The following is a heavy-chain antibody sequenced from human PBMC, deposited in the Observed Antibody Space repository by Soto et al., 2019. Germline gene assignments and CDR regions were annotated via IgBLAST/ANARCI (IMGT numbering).Heavy chain of an antibody. CDR1: GFTFSSYD. V-gene: IGHV3-13*01. Sequence: GGSLRLSCATSGFTFSSYDMHWVRQATGKGLEWVSAIGTAGDTYYPGSVKGRFTISRENAKNSLYLQMNSLRAEDTAVYYCARENSNPRGGFDYWGQGTLVTVSS. J-gene: IGHJ4*02. CDR3: ARENSNPRGGFDY. CDR2: IGTAGDT. D-gene: IGHD3-10*01.